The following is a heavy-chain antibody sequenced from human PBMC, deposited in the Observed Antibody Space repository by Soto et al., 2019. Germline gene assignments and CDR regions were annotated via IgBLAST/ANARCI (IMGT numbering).Heavy chain of an antibody. CDR2: INHSGST. V-gene: IGHV4-34*01. CDR3: ARGGTSSSWYNWFDP. Sequence: QVQLQQWGAGLLKPSETLSLTCAVYGGSFRGYYWSWIRQPPGKGLEWIGEINHSGSTNYNPSLKSRVTISVATSKNQSSLKLSSVTAADTAVYYCARGGTSSSWYNWFDPWGQGTLVTVSS. CDR1: GGSFRGYY. J-gene: IGHJ5*02. D-gene: IGHD6-13*01.